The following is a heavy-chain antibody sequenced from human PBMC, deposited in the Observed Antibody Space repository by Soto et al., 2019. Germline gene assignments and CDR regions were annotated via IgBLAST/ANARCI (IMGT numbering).Heavy chain of an antibody. D-gene: IGHD2-15*01. CDR2: INPNSGGR. J-gene: IGHJ4*02. V-gene: IGHV1-2*02. CDR1: GCSFTGYF. Sequence: XSVKVSWRVSGCSFTGYFMHLVRQAPGQGLEWMGWINPNSGGRNFAQKFQGRVTLTRDTSISTAYLELSGLTSDDKAFYYCARGRQPIRKCNGGSCYSNFDDWGQGTLVTVSS. CDR3: ARGRQPIRKCNGGSCYSNFDD.